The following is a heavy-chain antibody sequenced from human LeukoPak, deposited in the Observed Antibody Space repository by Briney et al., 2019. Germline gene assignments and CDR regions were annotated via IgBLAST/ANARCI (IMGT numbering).Heavy chain of an antibody. D-gene: IGHD2-2*02. J-gene: IGHJ5*02. V-gene: IGHV1-69*01. CDR1: GGTFSSYA. Sequence: SVKLSCKASGGTFSSYAISWVRQAPGQGLEWMGGIIPIFGTANYAQKFRVRVTITADESTSTAYMELSSLRSEDTAVYYCARADIVVVPAAINRFDPWGQGTLVTVSS. CDR2: IIPIFGTA. CDR3: ARADIVVVPAAINRFDP.